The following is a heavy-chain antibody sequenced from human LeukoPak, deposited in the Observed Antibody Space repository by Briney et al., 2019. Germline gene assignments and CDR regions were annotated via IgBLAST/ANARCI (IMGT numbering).Heavy chain of an antibody. V-gene: IGHV4-38-2*02. J-gene: IGHJ4*02. CDR1: GYSITSGYY. CDR3: VRDLYSSGWFNFDH. CDR2: IYHSGST. Sequence: PSETLSLTCAVSGYSITSGYYWGWIRQPPGKGLEWIGSIYHSGSTYYNPSLKSRVTISVDTSKNQFSLKLSSVTAADTAVYYCVRDLYSSGWFNFDHWGQGTLVTVSS. D-gene: IGHD6-19*01.